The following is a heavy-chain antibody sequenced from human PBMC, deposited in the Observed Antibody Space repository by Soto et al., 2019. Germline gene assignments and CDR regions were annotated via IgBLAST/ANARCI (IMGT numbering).Heavy chain of an antibody. V-gene: IGHV1-18*01. CDR2: ISAYSGNT. Sequence: GASVKVSCKASGYTFTSYGISWVRQAPGQGLEWMGWISAYSGNTNYAQKLQGRVTMTTDTSTSTAYMELTSLRSDDTAVYYCARGSSSGTTYYYYGMDVWGQGTTVTSP. D-gene: IGHD1-7*01. J-gene: IGHJ6*02. CDR3: ARGSSSGTTYYYYGMDV. CDR1: GYTFTSYG.